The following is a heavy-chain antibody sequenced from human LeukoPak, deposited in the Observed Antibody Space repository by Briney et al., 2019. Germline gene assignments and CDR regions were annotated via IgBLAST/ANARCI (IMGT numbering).Heavy chain of an antibody. CDR3: AHYSTVVRTFDI. V-gene: IGHV2-70*12. J-gene: IGHJ3*02. CDR2: IDWDDDI. Sequence: SGPTLVNPTQTLTLTCSFSGFSLSTSGMCVSWIRQPPGKALEWLARIDWDDDIYYNTSLETRLTISKDTSKNQVVLTMTNLDSVDTGTYYCAHYSTVVRTFDIWGQGTMVTVSS. D-gene: IGHD4-23*01. CDR1: GFSLSTSGMC.